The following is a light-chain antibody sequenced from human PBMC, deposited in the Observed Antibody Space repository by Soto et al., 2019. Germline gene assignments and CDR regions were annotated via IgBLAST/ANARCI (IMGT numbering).Light chain of an antibody. J-gene: IGKJ3*01. CDR1: QSVSSR. Sequence: EIVLTQSPTTLSVSAGESVILSCRASQSVSSRLAWYQQRPGQAPRLLIYGASTRATGVPVRFAGSGSGTDFTLTISGLEPEDFAVYYCQQYGRSPPTFGPGTKVDIK. V-gene: IGKV3-20*01. CDR3: QQYGRSPPT. CDR2: GAS.